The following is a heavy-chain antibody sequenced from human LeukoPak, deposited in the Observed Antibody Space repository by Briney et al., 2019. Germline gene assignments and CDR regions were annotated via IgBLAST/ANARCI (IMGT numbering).Heavy chain of an antibody. V-gene: IGHV4-59*08. CDR1: GGSIRSFY. J-gene: IGHJ3*02. D-gene: IGHD3-22*01. CDR2: IYYSGSS. CDR3: AKLYYYDRNDAFDI. Sequence: SETLSLTCTVSGGSIRSFYWSWIRQSPGKGLEWIGYIYYSGSSKYNPSPKSRVTISLDTSKNHFSLELSSVTAADTAVYYCAKLYYYDRNDAFDIWGQGTMVTVSS.